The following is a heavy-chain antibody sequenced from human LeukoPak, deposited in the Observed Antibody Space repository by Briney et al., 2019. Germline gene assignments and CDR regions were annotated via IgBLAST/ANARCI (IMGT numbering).Heavy chain of an antibody. J-gene: IGHJ6*02. CDR3: ARVQYYDFWSGYYYYYYGMDV. CDR1: GGSFSGYY. V-gene: IGHV4-34*01. D-gene: IGHD3-3*01. CDR2: INHSGST. Sequence: PSETLSLTCAVYGGSFSGYYWSWIRQPPGKGLEWIGEINHSGSTNYNPSLKSRVTISVDTSKNQFSLKLSSVTAADTAVYYCARVQYYDFWSGYYYYYYGMDVWGQGTTVTVSS.